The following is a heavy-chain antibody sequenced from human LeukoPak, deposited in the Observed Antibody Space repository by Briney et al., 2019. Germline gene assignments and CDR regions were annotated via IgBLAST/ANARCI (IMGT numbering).Heavy chain of an antibody. Sequence: SETLSLTCTVSGGSISSSSYYWGWIRQPPGKGLEWIGSIYYSGSTYYNPSLKSRVTISVDTSKNQFSLKLSSVTAADTAVYYCARYLVVVVAATLASWFDPWGQGTLVTVSS. CDR3: ARYLVVVVAATLASWFDP. J-gene: IGHJ5*02. V-gene: IGHV4-39*01. CDR2: IYYSGST. D-gene: IGHD2-15*01. CDR1: GGSISSSSYY.